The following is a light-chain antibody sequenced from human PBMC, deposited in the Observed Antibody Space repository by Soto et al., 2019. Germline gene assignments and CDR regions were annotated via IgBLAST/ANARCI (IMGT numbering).Light chain of an antibody. CDR2: DNN. CDR3: GKWDSSLSAWV. Sequence: QSVLTQPPSVSAAPGQKVTISCSGSSSNIGNNYVSWYQQLPGTAPKLLIYDNNKRPSGIPDRFSGSKSGTSATLGITGLQTGDEADYYCGKWDSSLSAWVFGGGTKVTVL. J-gene: IGLJ3*02. V-gene: IGLV1-51*01. CDR1: SSNIGNNY.